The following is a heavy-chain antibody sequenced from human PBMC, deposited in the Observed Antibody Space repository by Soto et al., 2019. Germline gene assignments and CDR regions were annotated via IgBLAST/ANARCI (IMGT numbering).Heavy chain of an antibody. CDR3: ARTRSGSYL. Sequence: QVQLVQSGAEVTKPGASVKVACRASGYTFTSFDINWVRQATGQGLEWMGRMNPSSGNTDYAQKFQGRVTMTRDTPISTAYMELSSLRSEDTAVYYCARTRSGSYLWGQGTLVTVSS. J-gene: IGHJ5*02. D-gene: IGHD3-10*01. CDR2: MNPSSGNT. V-gene: IGHV1-8*01. CDR1: GYTFTSFD.